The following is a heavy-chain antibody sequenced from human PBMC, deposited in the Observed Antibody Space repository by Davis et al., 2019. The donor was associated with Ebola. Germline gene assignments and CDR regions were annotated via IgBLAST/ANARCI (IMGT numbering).Heavy chain of an antibody. D-gene: IGHD6-13*01. CDR1: GFTVSSNY. CDR3: ARWDTGVAAAGFEY. J-gene: IGHJ4*02. V-gene: IGHV3-30-3*01. CDR2: ISYDGNTE. Sequence: PGGSLRLSCAASGFTVSSNYMSWVRQAPGKGLEWVAVISYDGNTEYYTDSVKGRFTISRDNSKNTIYLQMHSLRVEDTATYYCARWDTGVAAAGFEYWGQGTLVTVSS.